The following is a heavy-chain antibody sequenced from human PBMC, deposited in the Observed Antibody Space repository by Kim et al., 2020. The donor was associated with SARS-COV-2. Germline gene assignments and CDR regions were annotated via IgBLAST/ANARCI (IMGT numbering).Heavy chain of an antibody. Sequence: GGSLRLSCAASGFTFSSYSMNWVRQAPGKGLEWVSSISSSSSYIYYADSVKGRFTISRDNAKNSLYLQMNSLRAEDTAVYYCARDSRKASDAFDIWGQGTMVTVSS. CDR1: GFTFSSYS. J-gene: IGHJ3*02. CDR2: ISSSSSYI. CDR3: ARDSRKASDAFDI. V-gene: IGHV3-21*01.